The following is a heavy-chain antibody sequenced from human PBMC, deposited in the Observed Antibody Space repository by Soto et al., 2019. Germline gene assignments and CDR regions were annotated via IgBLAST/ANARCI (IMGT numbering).Heavy chain of an antibody. Sequence: EVQLVESGGGLIQPGGSLRLSCAASGFIVSSNYISWVRQAPGKGLEWVSVIYSGGETYYADSVKGRFTISRDNSKNTLYLQMNSLRAEDTAVYYCARVLSCGGDCYSGWDAMDVWGQGTTVTVSS. CDR3: ARVLSCGGDCYSGWDAMDV. CDR2: IYSGGET. CDR1: GFIVSSNY. V-gene: IGHV3-53*01. D-gene: IGHD2-21*02. J-gene: IGHJ6*02.